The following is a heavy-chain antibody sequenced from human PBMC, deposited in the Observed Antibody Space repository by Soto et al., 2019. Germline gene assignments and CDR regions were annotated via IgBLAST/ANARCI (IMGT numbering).Heavy chain of an antibody. Sequence: GGSLRLSCAASGFTFSDYYMSWIRQAPGKGLEWVSYISSSSSYTNYADSVKGRFTISRDNAKNSLYLQMNSLRAEDTAVYYCARGIYDSSGYTLFDYWGHGTLVTVSP. D-gene: IGHD3-22*01. CDR3: ARGIYDSSGYTLFDY. V-gene: IGHV3-11*06. J-gene: IGHJ4*01. CDR2: ISSSSSYT. CDR1: GFTFSDYY.